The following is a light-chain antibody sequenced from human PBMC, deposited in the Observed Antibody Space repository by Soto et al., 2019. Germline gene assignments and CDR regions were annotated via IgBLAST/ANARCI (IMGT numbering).Light chain of an antibody. J-gene: IGKJ4*01. CDR3: QQLSMYPST. Sequence: ILLTQSPSSLSPSLRDRNSITYRASQSISRYLSCYQQTPGKAPKLLIYAASSLQSGVPSHFSGSGSGTEFTLTITSLQAEDFATYYCQQLSMYPSTFGGGTKVDIK. CDR1: QSISRY. CDR2: AAS. V-gene: IGKV1-39*01.